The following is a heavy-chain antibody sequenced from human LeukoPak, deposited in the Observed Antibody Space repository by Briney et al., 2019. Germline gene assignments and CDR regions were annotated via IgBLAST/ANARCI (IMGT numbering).Heavy chain of an antibody. V-gene: IGHV4-59*08. CDR1: GGSISNYY. Sequence: SETLSLTCSVSGGSISNYYWSWIRQPPGKGLEWIGHFDYSGTTNYNPSLKSRVTISVDMSKNQFSMRVTSVTAADAAVYYCASLYGDNCYYPMDVWGQGTTVTVSS. D-gene: IGHD4/OR15-4a*01. CDR3: ASLYGDNCYYPMDV. CDR2: FDYSGTT. J-gene: IGHJ6*02.